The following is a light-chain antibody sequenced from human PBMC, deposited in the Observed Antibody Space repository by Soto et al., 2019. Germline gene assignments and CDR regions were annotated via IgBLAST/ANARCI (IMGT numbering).Light chain of an antibody. CDR2: KAS. CDR1: QSISSW. CDR3: QQDNSYPWT. Sequence: DIKMTQSPSTLSASVGERVTITCRASQSISSWLAWYQQKPGKAPKLLIYKASSLESGVPSRFSGSGSGTEFTLTISSLQPDDFATYYCQQDNSYPWTFGQGTKVDIK. J-gene: IGKJ1*01. V-gene: IGKV1-5*03.